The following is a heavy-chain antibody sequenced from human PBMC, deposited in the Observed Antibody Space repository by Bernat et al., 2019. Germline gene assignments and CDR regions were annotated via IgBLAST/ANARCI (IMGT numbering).Heavy chain of an antibody. CDR1: GFSFSTYA. CDR3: ATSIGNTAMVYRDYYYYGMDV. CDR2: ISYDGSNK. V-gene: IGHV3-30-3*01. J-gene: IGHJ6*02. Sequence: QVQLAESGGDVVQPGRSLRLSCAASGFSFSTYAMHWVRQAPGKGLEWVAVISYDGSNKFYADSVKGRFTISSDNSKNTLYLQMNSLRAEDTAVYYCATSIGNTAMVYRDYYYYGMDVWSQGTTVTVSS. D-gene: IGHD5-18*01.